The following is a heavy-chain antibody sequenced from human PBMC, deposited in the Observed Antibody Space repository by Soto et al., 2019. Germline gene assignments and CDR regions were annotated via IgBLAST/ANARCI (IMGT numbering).Heavy chain of an antibody. CDR1: GFTFSSYG. CDR2: ISYDGSNK. D-gene: IGHD5-18*01. Sequence: QVQLVESGGGVVQPGRSLRLSCAASGFTFSSYGMHWVRQAPGKGLEWVAVISYDGSNKYYADSVKGRFTISRDNSKNTLYLQMNSLRAEDTAVYYCAKAGQXMVRXRGSEYYGMDVWGQGTSVTVSS. J-gene: IGHJ6*02. V-gene: IGHV3-30*18. CDR3: AKAGQXMVRXRGSEYYGMDV.